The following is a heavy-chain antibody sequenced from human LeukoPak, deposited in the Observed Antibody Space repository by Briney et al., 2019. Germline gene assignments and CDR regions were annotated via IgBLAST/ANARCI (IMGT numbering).Heavy chain of an antibody. CDR2: IHSSGRL. D-gene: IGHD3-22*01. CDR1: GASFNTGDQY. CDR3: SRGLDSRKLGY. Sequence: NPSETLSLTCTVSGASFNTGDQYRNWIRQSPGTGLEWIGSIHSSGRLYNNPSLESRVTISVDTSKNQFSLDLNSVTAADTAVYFCSRGLDSRKLGYWGQGTLVTVSS. V-gene: IGHV4-31*03. J-gene: IGHJ4*02.